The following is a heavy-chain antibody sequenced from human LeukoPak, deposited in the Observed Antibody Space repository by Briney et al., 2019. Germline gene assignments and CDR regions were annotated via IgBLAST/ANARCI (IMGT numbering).Heavy chain of an antibody. CDR2: IYTSGST. CDR1: GGSISSYY. J-gene: IGHJ5*02. D-gene: IGHD3-3*01. V-gene: IGHV4-4*07. Sequence: SETLSLTCTVSGGSISSYYWSWIRQPAGKGLEWIGRIYTSGSTNYNPSLKSRVNMSVDTSKNQFSLKLSSVTAADTAVYYCARGPRNDFWSGYLAHNWFDPWGQGTLVTVSS. CDR3: ARGPRNDFWSGYLAHNWFDP.